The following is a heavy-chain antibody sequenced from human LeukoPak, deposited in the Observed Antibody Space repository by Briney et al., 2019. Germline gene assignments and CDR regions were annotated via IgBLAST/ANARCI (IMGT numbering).Heavy chain of an antibody. J-gene: IGHJ4*02. CDR3: ARSQNYYGSGDY. D-gene: IGHD3-10*01. V-gene: IGHV4-61*03. CDR2: IYYTGKT. Sequence: SETLSLTCTVSGGSVSNGNYYWSWLRQPPGKALEWIGYIYYTGKTYYNPSLEGRVTILVDTSRNHFSVKLSSVTAADTAVYYCARSQNYYGSGDYWSQGTLVTVSS. CDR1: GGSVSNGNYY.